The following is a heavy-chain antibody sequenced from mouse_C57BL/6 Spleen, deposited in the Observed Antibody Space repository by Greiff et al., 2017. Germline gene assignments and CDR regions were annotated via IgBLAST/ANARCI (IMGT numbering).Heavy chain of an antibody. D-gene: IGHD3-3*01. Sequence: EVQRVESGGDLVKPGGSLKLSCAASGFTFSSYGMSWVRQTPDKRLEWVATISSGGSYTYYPDSVKGRFTISRDNAKNTLYLQMSSLKSEDTAMYYCARDVGTRYFDYWGQGTTRTVSS. V-gene: IGHV5-6*01. J-gene: IGHJ2*01. CDR3: ARDVGTRYFDY. CDR1: GFTFSSYG. CDR2: ISSGGSYT.